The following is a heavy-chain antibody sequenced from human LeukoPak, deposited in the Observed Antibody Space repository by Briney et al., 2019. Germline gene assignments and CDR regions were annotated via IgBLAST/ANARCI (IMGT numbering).Heavy chain of an antibody. CDR2: IYYSGST. Sequence: SETLSLTCTVSGGSISSGGYYWSWIRQHPGKGLEWIGYIYYSGSTYYNPSLKSRVTISVDTSKYQFSLKLSSVTAADTAVYYCARSGRRYDFWSGCHPGPFDYWGQGTLVTVSS. D-gene: IGHD3-3*01. CDR3: ARSGRRYDFWSGCHPGPFDY. V-gene: IGHV4-31*03. CDR1: GGSISSGGYY. J-gene: IGHJ4*02.